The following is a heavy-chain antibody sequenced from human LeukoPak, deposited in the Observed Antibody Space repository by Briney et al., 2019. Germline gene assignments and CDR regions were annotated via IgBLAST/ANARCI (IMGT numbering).Heavy chain of an antibody. CDR2: INAGNGNT. CDR3: ARFERERAFDI. V-gene: IGHV1-3*01. D-gene: IGHD1-1*01. CDR1: GYTFTSYA. J-gene: IGHJ3*02. Sequence: GSVKVSCKASGYTFTSYAMHWVRQAPGQRLEWMGWINAGNGNTKYSQKFQGRVTITRDTSASTAYMELSSLRSEDTAVYYCARFERERAFDIWGQGTMVTVSS.